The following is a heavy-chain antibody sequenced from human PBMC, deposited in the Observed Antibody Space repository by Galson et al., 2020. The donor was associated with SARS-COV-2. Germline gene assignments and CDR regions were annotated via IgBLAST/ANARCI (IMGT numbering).Heavy chain of an antibody. CDR3: ARVVTAASKYYYYAMDV. CDR2: IYYTGNT. J-gene: IGHJ6*02. D-gene: IGHD2-21*02. V-gene: IGHV4-31*03. Sequence: SETLSLTCNVSGDSISSIGYYWSWIRQHPGKGLEWIGYIYYTGNTYYNPSLKSRVTISVDTSSNQFSLKLSSVTAADTAVYYCARVVTAASKYYYYAMDVWGQGTTVTVSS. CDR1: GDSISSIGYY.